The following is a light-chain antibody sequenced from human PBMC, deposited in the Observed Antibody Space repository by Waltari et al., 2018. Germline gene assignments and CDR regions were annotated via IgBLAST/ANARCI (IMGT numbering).Light chain of an antibody. CDR2: EDN. J-gene: IGLJ2*01. CDR3: QSYDTSNHGV. CDR1: SGSIARNY. V-gene: IGLV6-57*02. Sequence: NFMLTQPHSVSESPGKTVTISCTGSSGSIARNYVQRYQQRPGSAPTTVIFEDNQRPSGVPDRFSGSIDSSSNSASLTISGLKTEDEADYYCQSYDTSNHGVFGGGTKLTVL.